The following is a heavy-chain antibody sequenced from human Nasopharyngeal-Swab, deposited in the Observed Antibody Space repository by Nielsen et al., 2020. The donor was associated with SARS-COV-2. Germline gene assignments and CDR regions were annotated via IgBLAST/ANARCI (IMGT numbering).Heavy chain of an antibody. V-gene: IGHV4-39*07. J-gene: IGHJ6*02. Sequence: SETLSLTCTVSGGSISSSSYYWGWICQPPGKGLEWIGSIYYSGSTYYNPSLKSRVTISVDTSKNQFSLKLSSVTAADTAVYYCVGSSWYGDYYYYYGMDVWGQGTTVTVSS. CDR2: IYYSGST. CDR3: VGSSWYGDYYYYYGMDV. D-gene: IGHD6-13*01. CDR1: GGSISSSSYY.